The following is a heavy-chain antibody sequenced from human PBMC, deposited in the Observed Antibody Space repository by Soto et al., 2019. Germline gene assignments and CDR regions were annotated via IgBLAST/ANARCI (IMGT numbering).Heavy chain of an antibody. V-gene: IGHV6-1*01. CDR3: ASEFPYYVSSDSYLDY. CDR1: GDSVSGNSAA. J-gene: IGHJ4*02. CDR2: TYYRSRWYN. D-gene: IGHD3-16*01. Sequence: PSQTLSLTCALSGDSVSGNSAAWDWIRQSPSRGLEGLGRTYYRSRWYNDYEVSVKSRITGTPDTSKNQFSLHLTSVTPEDTAVYYCASEFPYYVSSDSYLDYWGQGALVTVAS.